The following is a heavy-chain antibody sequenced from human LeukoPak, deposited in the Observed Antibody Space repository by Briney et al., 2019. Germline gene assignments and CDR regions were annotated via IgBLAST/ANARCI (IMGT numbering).Heavy chain of an antibody. CDR3: AKKMTTVSTFDY. J-gene: IGHJ4*02. CDR1: GFTFSSYA. CDR2: IRYDGSIK. D-gene: IGHD4-17*01. V-gene: IGHV3-30*02. Sequence: GGSLRLSCAACGFTFSSYAMHWVRQAPGKGLEWVPFIRYDGSIKYYADSVKSRFTISSDNSKNTLYLQMNSLRAEDTAVYYCAKKMTTVSTFDYWGRGTVVTVSS.